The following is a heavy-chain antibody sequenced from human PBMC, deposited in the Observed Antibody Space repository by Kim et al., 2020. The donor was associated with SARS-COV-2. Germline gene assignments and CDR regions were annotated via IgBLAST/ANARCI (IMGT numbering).Heavy chain of an antibody. CDR2: GNT. V-gene: IGHV1-3*01. CDR3: ASWSEGMDV. J-gene: IGHJ6*02. Sequence: GNTKYSQKFQGRVTITRDTSASTAYMELSSLRSEDTAVYYCASWSEGMDVWGQGTTVTVSS. D-gene: IGHD3-3*01.